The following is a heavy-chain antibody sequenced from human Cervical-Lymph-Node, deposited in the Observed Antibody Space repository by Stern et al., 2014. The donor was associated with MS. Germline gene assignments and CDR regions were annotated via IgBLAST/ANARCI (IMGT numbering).Heavy chain of an antibody. CDR2: ISWSRGSI. CDR1: GFTFDDYA. J-gene: IGHJ3*02. V-gene: IGHV3-9*01. D-gene: IGHD5-12*01. Sequence: VQLVESGGGLVQPGRSLRLSCAASGFTFDDYAMHWVRQAPGKGLEWVSGISWSRGSIGYADSVKGRFTISRDNAKNSLYLQMNSLRAEDTALYYCAKDRLRGGAFDIWGQGTMVTVSS. CDR3: AKDRLRGGAFDI.